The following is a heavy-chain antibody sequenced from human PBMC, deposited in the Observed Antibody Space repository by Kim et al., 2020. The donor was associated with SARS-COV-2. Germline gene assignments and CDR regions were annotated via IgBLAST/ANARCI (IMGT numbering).Heavy chain of an antibody. J-gene: IGHJ6*02. Sequence: GGSLRLSCAASGFTFSSYAMHWVRQAPGKGLEWVAVISYDGSNKYYADSVKGRFTISRDNSKNTLYLQLNSLRAEDTAVYYCARGGFLEWLFYYGMDVWGQGTTVTVSS. CDR2: ISYDGSNK. V-gene: IGHV3-30-3*01. CDR1: GFTFSSYA. CDR3: ARGGFLEWLFYYGMDV. D-gene: IGHD3-3*01.